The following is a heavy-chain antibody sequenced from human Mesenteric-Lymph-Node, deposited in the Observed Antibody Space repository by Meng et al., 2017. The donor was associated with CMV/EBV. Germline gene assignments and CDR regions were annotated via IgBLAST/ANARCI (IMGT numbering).Heavy chain of an antibody. CDR2: IRYDGSNK. CDR1: GFTFSSYW. CDR3: AKDQYSGSYGDDAFDI. Sequence: GGSLRLSCAASGFTFSSYWMHWVRQAPGKGLVWVAFIRYDGSNKYYADSVKGRFTISRDNSKNTLYLQMNSLRAEDTAVYYCAKDQYSGSYGDDAFDIWGQGTMVTVSS. V-gene: IGHV3-30*02. D-gene: IGHD1-26*01. J-gene: IGHJ3*02.